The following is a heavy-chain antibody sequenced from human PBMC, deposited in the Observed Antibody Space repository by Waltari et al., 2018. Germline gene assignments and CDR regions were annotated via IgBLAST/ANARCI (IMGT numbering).Heavy chain of an antibody. J-gene: IGHJ4*02. V-gene: IGHV3-73*02. CDR2: IRSKGNNYAT. Sequence: EVQLVESGGGLVQPGGSLKLSCAASGFTFRDSAMHWVRQASGNWLEWVRRIRSKGNNYATASPASVKGRFTISRYDSKNTAYLQMISLKTEDTAVYYCTTIVGATAFDYWGQGTLVTVSS. CDR1: GFTFRDSA. D-gene: IGHD1-26*01. CDR3: TTIVGATAFDY.